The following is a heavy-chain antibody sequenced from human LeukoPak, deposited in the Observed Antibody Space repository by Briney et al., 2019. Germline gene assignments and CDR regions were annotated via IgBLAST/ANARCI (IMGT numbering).Heavy chain of an antibody. D-gene: IGHD6-13*01. Sequence: GGSLRLFCAASGFTFDDYGMSWVRQAPGKGLEWVSGINWNGGSTGYADSVKGRFTISRDNAKNSLYLQMNSLRAEDTALYHCARGLRYSSSWFYYYYYMDVWGKGTTVTVSS. CDR2: INWNGGST. V-gene: IGHV3-20*01. CDR1: GFTFDDYG. CDR3: ARGLRYSSSWFYYYYYMDV. J-gene: IGHJ6*03.